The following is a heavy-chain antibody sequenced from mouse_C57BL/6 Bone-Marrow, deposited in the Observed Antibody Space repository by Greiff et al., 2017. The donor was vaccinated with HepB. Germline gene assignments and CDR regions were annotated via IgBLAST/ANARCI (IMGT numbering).Heavy chain of an antibody. Sequence: VQWVESGAELARPGASVKLSCKASGYTFTSYGISWVKQRTGQGLEWIGEIYPRSGNTYYNEKFKGKATLTADKSSSTAYMELRSLTSEDSAVYFCAREGVITTVVDHWYFDVWGTGTTVTVSS. V-gene: IGHV1-81*01. D-gene: IGHD1-1*01. J-gene: IGHJ1*03. CDR3: AREGVITTVVDHWYFDV. CDR2: IYPRSGNT. CDR1: GYTFTSYG.